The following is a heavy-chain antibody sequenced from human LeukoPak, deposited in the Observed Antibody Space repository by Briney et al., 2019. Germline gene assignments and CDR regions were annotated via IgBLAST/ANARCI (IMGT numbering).Heavy chain of an antibody. CDR2: IRSKANSYAT. D-gene: IGHD3-3*01. CDR1: GFTFSGSA. Sequence: EGSLRLSCAASGFTFSGSAMHWVRQASGKGLEWVGRIRSKANSYATACAASVKGRFTISRDDSYLQMNSLKTEDTAVYYCTSERYDFWSGYPNDYWGQGTLVTVSS. V-gene: IGHV3-73*01. J-gene: IGHJ4*02. CDR3: TSERYDFWSGYPNDY.